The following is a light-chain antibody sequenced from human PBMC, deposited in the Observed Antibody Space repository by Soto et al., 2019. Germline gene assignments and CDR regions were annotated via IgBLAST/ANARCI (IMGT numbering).Light chain of an antibody. Sequence: QSALTQPASVSGSPGQSITISCTGTSSDVGGYNYVSWYQQHPGKAPKLVIFDVSDRPSGVFNRFSGSKSGNTASLTISGLRASDEAVYYCSSYTSSSTRVFGTGTMVTVL. CDR1: SSDVGGYNY. CDR3: SSYTSSSTRV. CDR2: DVS. V-gene: IGLV2-14*01. J-gene: IGLJ1*01.